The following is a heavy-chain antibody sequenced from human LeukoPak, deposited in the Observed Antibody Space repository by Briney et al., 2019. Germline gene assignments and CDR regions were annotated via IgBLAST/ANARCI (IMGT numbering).Heavy chain of an antibody. Sequence: ASVKVSYKASGYTFTAYYIHWVRQAPGQGLEWVGRINPNSGGTNYAQKFQGRVTMTRDTSITTAFMELSRLTFDDTAMYFCARDNSNDAFDIWGQGTMVTVSS. CDR1: GYTFTAYY. D-gene: IGHD1-20*01. CDR2: INPNSGGT. J-gene: IGHJ3*02. CDR3: ARDNSNDAFDI. V-gene: IGHV1-2*06.